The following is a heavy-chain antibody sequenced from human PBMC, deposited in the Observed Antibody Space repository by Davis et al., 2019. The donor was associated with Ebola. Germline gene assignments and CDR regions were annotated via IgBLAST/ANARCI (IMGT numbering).Heavy chain of an antibody. CDR3: AIQIMGTTRVFDY. V-gene: IGHV4-34*01. CDR2: INHSGST. CDR1: GGSFSGYY. J-gene: IGHJ4*02. D-gene: IGHD1/OR15-1a*01. Sequence: MPSETLSLTCAVYGGSFSGYYWSWIRQTPGKGLEWIGEINHSGSTNYNPSPKSRVTISVDTSKNQFSLKLNSVTAADTAVYYCAIQIMGTTRVFDYWGQGTLVTVSS.